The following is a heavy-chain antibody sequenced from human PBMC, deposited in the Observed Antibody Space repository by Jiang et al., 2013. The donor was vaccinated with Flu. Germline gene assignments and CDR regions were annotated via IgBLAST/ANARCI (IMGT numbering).Heavy chain of an antibody. CDR2: IKIRTGET. CDR3: ARDPDTPMPIDF. J-gene: IGHJ4*02. CDR1: GYTFTDYF. D-gene: IGHD5-18*01. Sequence: GAEVKKPGASVKVSCVASGYTFTDYFIHWVRQAPGQGLEWMGWIKIRTGETNYGQRFQGRVTLTRDTSINTAYMELSGLRSADTAVYYCARDPDTPMPIDFWGQGTLVTVSS. V-gene: IGHV1-2*02.